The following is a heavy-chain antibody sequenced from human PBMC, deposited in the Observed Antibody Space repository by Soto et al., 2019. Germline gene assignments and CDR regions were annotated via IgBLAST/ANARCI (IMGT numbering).Heavy chain of an antibody. J-gene: IGHJ4*02. CDR1: GFTFSSYA. V-gene: IGHV3-30-3*01. D-gene: IGHD6-13*01. CDR3: ARAMAAAADGGFDY. Sequence: ESGGGVVQPGRSLRLSCAASGFTFSSYAMHWVRQAPGKGLEWVAVISYDGSNKYYADSVKGRFTISRDNSKNTLYLQMNSLRAEDTAVYYCARAMAAAADGGFDYWGQGTLVTVSS. CDR2: ISYDGSNK.